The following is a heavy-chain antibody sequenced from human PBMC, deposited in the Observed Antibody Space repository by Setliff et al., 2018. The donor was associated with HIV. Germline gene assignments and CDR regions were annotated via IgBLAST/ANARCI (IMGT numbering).Heavy chain of an antibody. J-gene: IGHJ3*02. CDR3: ARIRAGALLNAFDI. D-gene: IGHD1-26*01. V-gene: IGHV1-18*01. CDR1: GYTFSNFA. Sequence: ASVKVSCKASGYTFSNFAIGWLRQAPGQGLEWMGWISSYSDNTFYARSLQGRVTMTTDTASSTSYMELRSLRSDDTAMYYCARIRAGALLNAFDIWAQGTRVT. CDR2: ISSYSDNT.